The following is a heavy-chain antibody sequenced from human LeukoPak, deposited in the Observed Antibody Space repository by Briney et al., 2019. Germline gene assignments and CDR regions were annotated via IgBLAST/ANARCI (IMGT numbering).Heavy chain of an antibody. CDR1: GYTFTGYY. D-gene: IGHD6-19*01. Sequence: ASVTVSCKASGYTFTGYYMHWVRQAPGQGLEWMGWINPNSGGTNYAQKFQGRVTMTRDTSISTAYMELSRLRSDDTAVYYCAREVAVAGRGSYFDYWGQGTLVTVSS. CDR2: INPNSGGT. V-gene: IGHV1-2*02. J-gene: IGHJ4*02. CDR3: AREVAVAGRGSYFDY.